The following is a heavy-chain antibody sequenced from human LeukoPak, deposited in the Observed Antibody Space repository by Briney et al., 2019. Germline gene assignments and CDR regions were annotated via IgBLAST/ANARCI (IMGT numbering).Heavy chain of an antibody. Sequence: GGSLRLSCAASGFTFSSYGMHWVRQAPGKGLEWVAFIRYDGGNKYYADSVKGRFTISRDNSKNTLYLQMNSLRAEDTAVYYCAKRAVPAADAFDIWGQGTMVTVSS. D-gene: IGHD2-2*01. CDR3: AKRAVPAADAFDI. CDR1: GFTFSSYG. V-gene: IGHV3-30*02. CDR2: IRYDGGNK. J-gene: IGHJ3*02.